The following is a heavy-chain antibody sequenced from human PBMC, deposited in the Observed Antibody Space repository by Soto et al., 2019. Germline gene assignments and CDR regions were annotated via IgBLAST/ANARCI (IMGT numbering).Heavy chain of an antibody. D-gene: IGHD3-22*01. Sequence: GGSLRLSCAASGFTFSSYAMSWVRQAPGKGLEWVSAISGSGGSTYYADSVKGRFTISRDNSKNTLYLQMNSLRAEDTAVYYCANSYPESPYYYDSSGYSPYYFDYWGQGPLVTVSS. CDR2: ISGSGGST. CDR1: GFTFSSYA. V-gene: IGHV3-23*01. CDR3: ANSYPESPYYYDSSGYSPYYFDY. J-gene: IGHJ4*02.